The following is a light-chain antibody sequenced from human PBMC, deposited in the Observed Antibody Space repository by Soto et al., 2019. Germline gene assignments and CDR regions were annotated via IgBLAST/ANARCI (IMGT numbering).Light chain of an antibody. V-gene: IGKV3-20*01. CDR1: QSVSSSY. CDR3: QQYGSSPWT. J-gene: IGKJ1*01. CDR2: GAS. Sequence: EIVLTQSPGTLSLSPGERATLSCRASQSVSSSYLAWYQQKPGQAPRLLIYGASSRATGIPDRFSGSGSGTEFTLTLSRLEPEDFAVYYCQQYGSSPWTFGHGTKVEIK.